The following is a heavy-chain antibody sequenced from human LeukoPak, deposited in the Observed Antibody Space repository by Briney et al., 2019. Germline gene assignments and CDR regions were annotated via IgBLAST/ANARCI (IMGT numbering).Heavy chain of an antibody. V-gene: IGHV3-30*04. CDR3: ARSPERLGQGYLDS. D-gene: IGHD3/OR15-3a*01. CDR2: ISFHGSNK. J-gene: IGHJ4*02. CDR1: GFTFSSYS. Sequence: GRSLRLSFAASGFTFSSYSMHWVCHGPRKGREWLTLISFHGSNKDYTDSVRGRFTISRDNSKNTVFLQMNRLRTEDTAVYFCARSPERLGQGYLDSWGQGTLVTVSS.